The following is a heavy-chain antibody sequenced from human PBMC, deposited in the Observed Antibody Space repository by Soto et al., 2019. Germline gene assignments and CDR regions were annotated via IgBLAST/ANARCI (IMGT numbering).Heavy chain of an antibody. Sequence: ASVKVSCKASGYTFTSYDINWVRQATGQGLEWMGWMNPNSGNTGYAQKFQGRVTMTRNTSISTAYMELSSLRSEDTAVYYCARRYSNSHYYYYYYMDVWGKGTTVTVSS. CDR2: MNPNSGNT. J-gene: IGHJ6*03. D-gene: IGHD4-4*01. CDR3: ARRYSNSHYYYYYYMDV. CDR1: GYTFTSYD. V-gene: IGHV1-8*01.